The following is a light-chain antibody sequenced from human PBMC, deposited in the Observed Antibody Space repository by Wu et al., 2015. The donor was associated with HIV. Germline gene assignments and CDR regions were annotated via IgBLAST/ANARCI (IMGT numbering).Light chain of an antibody. CDR2: GAS. Sequence: EIVLTQSPGTLSLSPGERATLSCRASQSVSSSYLAWYQQKPGQAPRLLIYGASSRATGIPDRFSGSGSGTDFTLTISRLEPEDFAVYYCQQYGRMVTFGGGTKVEIK. CDR1: QSVSSSY. J-gene: IGKJ4*01. CDR3: QQYGRMVT. V-gene: IGKV3-20*01.